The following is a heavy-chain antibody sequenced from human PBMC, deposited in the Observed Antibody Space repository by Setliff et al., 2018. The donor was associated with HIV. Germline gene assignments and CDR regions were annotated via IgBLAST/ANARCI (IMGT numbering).Heavy chain of an antibody. Sequence: SETLSLTCTVSGGSISSRSYYWSWLRQPAGKGLEWIGRIYSNGNTDYNPSLKSRVTISEDTSKNQFSLKLGSVTAADTAVYYCARDMRHLAPRHHKYGFLWGQGTLVTVSS. CDR3: ARDMRHLAPRHHKYGFL. J-gene: IGHJ4*02. V-gene: IGHV4-61*02. CDR2: IYSNGNT. CDR1: GGSISSRSYY. D-gene: IGHD3-10*01.